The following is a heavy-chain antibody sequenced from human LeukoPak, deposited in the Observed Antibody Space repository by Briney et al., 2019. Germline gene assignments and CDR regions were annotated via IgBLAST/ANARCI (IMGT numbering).Heavy chain of an antibody. J-gene: IGHJ2*01. D-gene: IGHD3-22*01. CDR3: AKPPDSSGYYPPDWYFDL. CDR2: ISGDGGST. Sequence: PGGSLRLSCAASGFTFSSYAMSWVRQAPGKGLEWVSLISGDGGSTYYADSVKGRFTTSRDNSKNSLYLQMNSLRTEDTALYYCAKPPDSSGYYPPDWYFDLWGRGTLVTVSS. CDR1: GFTFSSYA. V-gene: IGHV3-43*02.